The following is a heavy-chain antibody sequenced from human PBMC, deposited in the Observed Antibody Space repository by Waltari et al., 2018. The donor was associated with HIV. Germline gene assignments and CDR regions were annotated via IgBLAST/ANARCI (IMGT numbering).Heavy chain of an antibody. CDR2: IYYSGST. D-gene: IGHD3-3*01. CDR1: GGSISSGGYY. CDR3: ARARNWIIPGPVWFDP. Sequence: QVQLQESGPGLVKPSQTLSLTCTVSGGSISSGGYYWSWIRQHPGKGLEWIGYIYYSGSTYYNPSLKSRVTISVDTSKNQFSLKLSSVTAADTAVYYCARARNWIIPGPVWFDPWGQGTLVTVSS. J-gene: IGHJ5*02. V-gene: IGHV4-31*03.